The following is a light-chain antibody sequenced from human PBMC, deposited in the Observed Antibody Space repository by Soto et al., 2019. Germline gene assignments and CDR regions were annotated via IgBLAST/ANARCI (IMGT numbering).Light chain of an antibody. CDR3: QQLNSYPSIT. CDR1: QGISSY. Sequence: DIQLTQSPSFLSASVGDRVTITCRASQGISSYLAWYQQKPGKAPKLLIYAASTLQSGVPSRFSGSGSGTAFTLTISSLQPEDFATSYCQQLNSYPSITFGQGTRLEIK. CDR2: AAS. V-gene: IGKV1-9*01. J-gene: IGKJ5*01.